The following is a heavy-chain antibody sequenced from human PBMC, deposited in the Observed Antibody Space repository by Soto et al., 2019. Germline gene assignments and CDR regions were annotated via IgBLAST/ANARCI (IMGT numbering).Heavy chain of an antibody. CDR2: MNPNSGNT. CDR1: GYTFTSYD. Sequence: ASVKVSCKASGYTFTSYDLNWVRQATGQGLEWMGWMNPNSGNTGYAQKFQGRVTMTRNTSISTAYMELSSLRSEDTAVYYCVRKGCSGGSCGGYYYYYYMDVWGKGTTVTVSS. V-gene: IGHV1-8*01. J-gene: IGHJ6*03. D-gene: IGHD2-15*01. CDR3: VRKGCSGGSCGGYYYYYYMDV.